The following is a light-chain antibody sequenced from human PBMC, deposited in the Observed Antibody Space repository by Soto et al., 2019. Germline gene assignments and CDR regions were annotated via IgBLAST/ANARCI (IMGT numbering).Light chain of an antibody. CDR2: LNSDGSH. J-gene: IGLJ3*02. V-gene: IGLV4-69*01. CDR1: SGHSSYA. Sequence: QSVLTQSPSASASLGASVKLTCTLSSGHSSYAIAWHPQQPEKGPRYLMKLNSDGSHNKGDGIPDRFSGSSSGAERYLTISSLQSEDEADYYCQTWGTGIRVFGGGTKLTVL. CDR3: QTWGTGIRV.